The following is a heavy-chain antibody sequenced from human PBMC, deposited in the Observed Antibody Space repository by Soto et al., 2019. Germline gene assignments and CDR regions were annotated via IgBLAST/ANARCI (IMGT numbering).Heavy chain of an antibody. CDR1: GFTCSSYA. J-gene: IGHJ3*02. V-gene: IGHV3-30-3*01. Sequence: QVQLVESGGGVVQPGRSLRLSCAASGFTCSSYAMHWVRQAPGKGLEWVAVISYDGSNKYYADSVKGRFTISRDNSKNTLYLQMNSLRAEDTAVYYCASYGSSGYYYDGDAFDIWGQGTMVTVSS. CDR3: ASYGSSGYYYDGDAFDI. D-gene: IGHD3-22*01. CDR2: ISYDGSNK.